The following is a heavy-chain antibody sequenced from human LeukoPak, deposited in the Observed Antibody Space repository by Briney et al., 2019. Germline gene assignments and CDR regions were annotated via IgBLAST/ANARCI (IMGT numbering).Heavy chain of an antibody. CDR2: ISSSGGST. CDR3: VKDLPPGIAVAGTFDY. D-gene: IGHD6-19*01. J-gene: IGHJ4*02. Sequence: GGSLRLSCSASGFTFSSYAMHWVRQAPGKGLEYVSAISSSGGSTYYADSVKGRFTISRDNSKNTLYLQMSSLRAEDTAVYYCVKDLPPGIAVAGTFDYWGQGTLVTVSS. V-gene: IGHV3-64D*09. CDR1: GFTFSSYA.